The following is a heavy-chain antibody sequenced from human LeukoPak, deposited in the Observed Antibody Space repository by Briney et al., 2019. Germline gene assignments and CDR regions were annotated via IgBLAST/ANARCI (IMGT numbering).Heavy chain of an antibody. CDR2: ISSSGSTI. Sequence: KSGGSLRLSCAASGFTFSDYYMSWIRQAPGKGLEWVSYISSSGSTIYYADSVKGRFTISRDNAKNSLYLQMNSLRAEDTAVYYCAGQYSSSCFDIWGQGTMVTVSP. D-gene: IGHD6-13*01. CDR1: GFTFSDYY. J-gene: IGHJ3*02. V-gene: IGHV3-11*01. CDR3: AGQYSSSCFDI.